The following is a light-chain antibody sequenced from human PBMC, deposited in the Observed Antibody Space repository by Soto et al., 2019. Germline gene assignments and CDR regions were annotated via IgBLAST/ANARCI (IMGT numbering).Light chain of an antibody. CDR2: DNN. Sequence: QSVLTQPPSVSAAPGQKVTISCSGGSSNIGTNYVSWYQHFPGTAPQLLIYDNNKRPSGIPDRFSGFKSGTSATLGITGLQTGDEADYYCVTWDNSLSAPVVFGGGTKLTVL. CDR3: VTWDNSLSAPVV. J-gene: IGLJ2*01. V-gene: IGLV1-51*01. CDR1: SSNIGTNY.